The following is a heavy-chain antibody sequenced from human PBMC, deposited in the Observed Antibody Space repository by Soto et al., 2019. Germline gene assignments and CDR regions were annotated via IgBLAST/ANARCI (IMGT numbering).Heavy chain of an antibody. CDR3: ATRRGGT. CDR1: GFTFSSYG. CDR2: ISYDGSNK. Sequence: QVQLVESGGGVVQPGRSLRLSCAASGFTFSSYGMHWVRQAPGKGLEWVAVISYDGSNKYYADSVKGRFTISRDNSKNTLYLQMNSLRAEDTAVCYCATRRGGTWGQGTLVTVSS. J-gene: IGHJ4*02. V-gene: IGHV3-30*03. D-gene: IGHD1-26*01.